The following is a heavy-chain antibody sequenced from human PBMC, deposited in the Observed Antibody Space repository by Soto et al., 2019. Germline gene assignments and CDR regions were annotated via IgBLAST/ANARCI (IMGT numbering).Heavy chain of an antibody. CDR1: GYTFTSYY. Sequence: ASVKVSCKASGYTFTSYYMHWVRQAHGQGLEWMGIINPSGGSTSYAQKFQGGVTMTRDTSTSTVYMELSSLRSEDTAVYYCARGTSIVVVPAAMGWFDPWGQGTLVTVSS. CDR2: INPSGGST. D-gene: IGHD2-2*01. J-gene: IGHJ5*02. V-gene: IGHV1-46*03. CDR3: ARGTSIVVVPAAMGWFDP.